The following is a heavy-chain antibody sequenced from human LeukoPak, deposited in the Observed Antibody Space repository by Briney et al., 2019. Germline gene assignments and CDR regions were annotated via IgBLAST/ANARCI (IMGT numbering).Heavy chain of an antibody. V-gene: IGHV1-69*13. CDR1: GGTFSSYA. CDR3: AKYCSSTSCHFGLDY. CDR2: IIPIFGTA. D-gene: IGHD2-2*01. J-gene: IGHJ4*02. Sequence: SVKVSCKASGGTFSSYAISWVRQAPRQGLEWMGGIIPIFGTANYAQKFQGRVTITADESTSTAYMELSSLRSEDTAVYYCAKYCSSTSCHFGLDYWGQGTLVTVSS.